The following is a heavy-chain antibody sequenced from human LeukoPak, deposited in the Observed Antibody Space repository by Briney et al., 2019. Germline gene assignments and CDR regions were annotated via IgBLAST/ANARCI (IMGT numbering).Heavy chain of an antibody. CDR2: ISSSSSYI. V-gene: IGHV3-21*01. CDR3: AGEWRFNHHYYMDV. J-gene: IGHJ6*03. Sequence: GGSLRLSCAASGFTFSSYSMNWVRQAPGKGLEWVSSISSSSSYIYYADSVKGRFTISRDNAKNSLYLQMNSLRAEDTAVYYCAGEWRFNHHYYMDVWGKGTTVTVSS. CDR1: GFTFSSYS. D-gene: IGHD3-10*01.